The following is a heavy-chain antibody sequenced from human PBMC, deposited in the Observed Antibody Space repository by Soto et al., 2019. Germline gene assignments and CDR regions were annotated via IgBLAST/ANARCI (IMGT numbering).Heavy chain of an antibody. V-gene: IGHV3-74*01. CDR3: ARDNWNSY. D-gene: IGHD1-7*01. J-gene: IGHJ4*02. CDR1: GFTFSSYW. Sequence: EVQLVESGGGLVQPGGSVRLSCAASGFTFSSYWMHWVRQAPGKGLMWVSRIHNDGSTTRYADSVKGRFTISRDNAKNTLYLQKSSLRVEDTAVYYCARDNWNSYWGQGTLVTVSS. CDR2: IHNDGSTT.